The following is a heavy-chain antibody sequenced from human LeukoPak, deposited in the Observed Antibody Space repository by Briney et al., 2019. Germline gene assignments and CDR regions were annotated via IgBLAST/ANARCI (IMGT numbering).Heavy chain of an antibody. V-gene: IGHV3-23*01. D-gene: IGHD2-15*01. CDR1: GFTFSSYV. Sequence: GGSLRLSCAASGFTFSSYVISWVRQAPGEGLEWVSAINSRGDATSYADSVKGRFTISRDNSKNTLYLQMNSLRVDDTAVYYCAKGRDCSGGSGNFRPFDYWGQGTLVTVSS. J-gene: IGHJ4*02. CDR2: INSRGDAT. CDR3: AKGRDCSGGSGNFRPFDY.